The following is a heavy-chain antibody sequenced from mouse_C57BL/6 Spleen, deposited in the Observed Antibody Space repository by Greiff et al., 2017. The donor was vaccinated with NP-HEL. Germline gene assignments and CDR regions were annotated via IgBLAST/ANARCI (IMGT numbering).Heavy chain of an antibody. CDR3: ARKGLSWFAD. CDR2: IDPSDSYT. CDR1: GYTFTSYW. Sequence: VQLQQPGAELVMPGASVKLSCKASGYTFTSYWMHWVKQRPGQGLEWIGEIDPSDSYTNYNQKFKGKSTLTVDKSSSTAYMQLSILTSEDAAVYYSARKGLSWFADWGQGNLVTGSA. V-gene: IGHV1-69*01. D-gene: IGHD3-3*01. J-gene: IGHJ3*01.